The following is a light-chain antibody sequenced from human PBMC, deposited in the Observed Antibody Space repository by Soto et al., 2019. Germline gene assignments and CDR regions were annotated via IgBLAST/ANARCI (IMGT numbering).Light chain of an antibody. V-gene: IGLV3-1*01. Sequence: SYELTQPPSVSVSPGQTATITCSGDKLGDKYSSWYQQKPGQSPVLVIYQDTRRPSGIPERFSGSNSGNGNTATLTISGTQAMDEADYYCQAWDSSTAVFGGGTKVTVL. CDR2: QDT. CDR1: KLGDKY. CDR3: QAWDSSTAV. J-gene: IGLJ2*01.